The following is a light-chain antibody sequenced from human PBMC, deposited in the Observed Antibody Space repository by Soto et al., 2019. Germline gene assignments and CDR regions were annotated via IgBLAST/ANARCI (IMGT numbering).Light chain of an antibody. CDR1: QSVSSSY. J-gene: IGKJ2*01. V-gene: IGKV3-20*01. Sequence: EIVLTQSPGTLSLSPGERATLSCRASQSVSSSYLAWYQQKPGQAPRLLIYGASSRATGIPDRFSGSGSGTDFTLTISRLEPEDFAVYYCQQYGRSPRTVGQGTKLEIK. CDR2: GAS. CDR3: QQYGRSPRT.